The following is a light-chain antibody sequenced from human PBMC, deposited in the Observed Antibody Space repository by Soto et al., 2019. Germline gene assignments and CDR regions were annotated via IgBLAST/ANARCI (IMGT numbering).Light chain of an antibody. CDR1: SSNIGNNY. Sequence: QSVLTQPPSVSAAPGQKVTISCSGSSSNIGNNYVSWYQQLPGTAPKLLMYDNNKRPSGIPDRFSGSKSGTSATLGITGLQTGDEADYYCGTWDSSLSAYVLGTGTKLTVL. V-gene: IGLV1-51*01. J-gene: IGLJ1*01. CDR2: DNN. CDR3: GTWDSSLSAYV.